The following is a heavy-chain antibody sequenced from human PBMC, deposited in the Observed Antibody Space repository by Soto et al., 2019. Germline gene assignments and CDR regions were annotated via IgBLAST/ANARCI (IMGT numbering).Heavy chain of an antibody. CDR3: AKERTGTLDY. D-gene: IGHD1-7*01. V-gene: IGHV3-30*18. CDR1: GFTFSSYG. Sequence: GGSLRLSCAASGFTFSSYGMHWVRQAPGKGLEWVAVISYDGSNKYYADSVKGRFTISRDNSKNTLYLQMNSLRAEDTAVYYCAKERTGTLDYWGQGTLVTVSS. CDR2: ISYDGSNK. J-gene: IGHJ4*02.